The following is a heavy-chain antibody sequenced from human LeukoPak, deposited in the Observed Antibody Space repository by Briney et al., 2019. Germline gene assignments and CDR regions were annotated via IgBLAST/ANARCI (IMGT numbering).Heavy chain of an antibody. V-gene: IGHV3-23*01. CDR3: ARTPTLYIVATSNFDY. CDR1: GFTFSSYA. CDR2: ISGSGGST. J-gene: IGHJ4*02. Sequence: GGSLRLSCAASGFTFSSYAMSWVRQAPGKGLEWVSAISGSGGSTYYADSVKGRFTISRDNSKNTLYLQMNSLRAEDTAVYYCARTPTLYIVATSNFDYWGQGTLVTVSS. D-gene: IGHD5-12*01.